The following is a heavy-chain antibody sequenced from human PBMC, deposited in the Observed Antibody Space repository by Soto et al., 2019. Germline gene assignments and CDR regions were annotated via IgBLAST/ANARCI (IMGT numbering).Heavy chain of an antibody. CDR2: ITNTGGDT. V-gene: IGHV3-23*01. J-gene: IGHJ4*02. CDR1: GFTFSSNA. CDR3: ARASGESYPGSRVFDS. Sequence: VQLLESGGDLVQPGGSLRLSCAASGFTFSSNAMSWVRQAPGKGLEWVSVITNTGGDTLYADSVKGRFTITRDNSKNTLYLQMNSLRAEDTAIYYCARASGESYPGSRVFDSWGQGTRVTVSS. D-gene: IGHD3-10*01.